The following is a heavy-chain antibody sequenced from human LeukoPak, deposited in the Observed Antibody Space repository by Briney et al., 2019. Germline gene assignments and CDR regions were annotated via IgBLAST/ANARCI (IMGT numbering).Heavy chain of an antibody. CDR3: NSAREGY. CDR1: GFTFSSYA. Sequence: PGRSLRLSCAASGFTFSSYAMHWVRQAPGKGLEWVAVISYDGSNKYYADSVKGRFTISRDNSKNTLYLQMNSLRAEDTAVYYCNSAREGYWGQGTLVTVSS. D-gene: IGHD1-26*01. V-gene: IGHV3-30-3*01. CDR2: ISYDGSNK. J-gene: IGHJ4*02.